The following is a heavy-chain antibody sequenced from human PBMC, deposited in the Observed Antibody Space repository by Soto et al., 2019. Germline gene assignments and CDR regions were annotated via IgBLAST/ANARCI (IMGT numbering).Heavy chain of an antibody. J-gene: IGHJ6*04. CDR1: GGSISSYY. CDR2: IYYSGST. Sequence: SETLSLTCTVSGGSISSYYWSWIRQPPGKGLEWIGYIYYSGSTNYNPSLKSRVTISVDTSKNQFSLKLSSVTAADTAVYYCARIIAARDRKGLDVWGKGTTVTVSS. V-gene: IGHV4-59*08. D-gene: IGHD6-6*01. CDR3: ARIIAARDRKGLDV.